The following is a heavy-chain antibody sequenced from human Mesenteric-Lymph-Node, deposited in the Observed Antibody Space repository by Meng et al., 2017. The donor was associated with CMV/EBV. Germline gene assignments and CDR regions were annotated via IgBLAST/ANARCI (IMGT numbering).Heavy chain of an antibody. CDR3: AREDEFLNWFDP. J-gene: IGHJ5*02. V-gene: IGHV4-31*03. CDR1: GGSLSSGACR. D-gene: IGHD2/OR15-2a*01. CDR2: ISYGGST. Sequence: TVSGGSLSSGACRWTCIRHLPGKGLEWIGYISYGGSTYYNPSLRSRLIISVDTSNNQFSLKLSSVAAADTAVYYCAREDEFLNWFDPWGQGTLVTVSS.